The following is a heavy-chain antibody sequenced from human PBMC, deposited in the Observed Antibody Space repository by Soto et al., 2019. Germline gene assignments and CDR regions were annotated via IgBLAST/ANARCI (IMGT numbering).Heavy chain of an antibody. J-gene: IGHJ4*02. CDR2: IYYTGST. CDR1: GDSISSYY. D-gene: IGHD3-10*01. CDR3: ARRGSGRNFDY. Sequence: SETLSLTCTVSGDSISSYYWSWIRQPPGKGLEWIGYIYYTGSTNYNPSLKSRVTISVDTSKNQFSLKLTSVTAADTAVYYCARRGSGRNFDYWGQGTLVTVSS. V-gene: IGHV4-59*01.